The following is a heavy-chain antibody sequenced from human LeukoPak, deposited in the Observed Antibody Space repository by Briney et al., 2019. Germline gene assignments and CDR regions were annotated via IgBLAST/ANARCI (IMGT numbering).Heavy chain of an antibody. D-gene: IGHD3-22*01. J-gene: IGHJ2*01. CDR1: DGSFTGYY. V-gene: IGHV4-34*01. CDR3: ARGRWLFQYWYFDL. Sequence: PSETLSLSCGVSDGSFTGYYWAWIRQPPGKGPEWIGEINHSGGSNYNPSLKSRVTMSIDTSKNQFSVNLTSVTAADTAVYYCARGRWLFQYWYFDLWGRGTLITASS. CDR2: INHSGGS.